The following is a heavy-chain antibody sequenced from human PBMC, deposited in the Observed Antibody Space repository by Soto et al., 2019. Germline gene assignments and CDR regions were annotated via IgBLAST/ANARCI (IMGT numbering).Heavy chain of an antibody. V-gene: IGHV1-8*01. CDR1: GYTFTEFD. J-gene: IGHJ4*02. D-gene: IGHD3-3*01. Sequence: QVQLVQSGAEVKKPGSSVKVSCKTSGYTFTEFDINWVRQAPGQGLEWMGWMNTNTGNTGYAQKFQGRVTMTRDTSISTAYMELRRLRSEDTAVYYCARVVRFFGGHAGYWGQGTLVTVSS. CDR2: MNTNTGNT. CDR3: ARVVRFFGGHAGY.